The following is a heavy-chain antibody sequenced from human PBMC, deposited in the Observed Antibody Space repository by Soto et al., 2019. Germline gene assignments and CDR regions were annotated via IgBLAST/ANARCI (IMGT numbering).Heavy chain of an antibody. J-gene: IGHJ4*02. CDR2: ISSSSSYI. D-gene: IGHD2-2*01. CDR3: ARAHSRYCSSTSCYWWGLFDY. CDR1: GFTFRSYS. V-gene: IGHV3-21*01. Sequence: GGALRLSCAASGFTFRSYSMNWVRQAPGKGLEWVPSISSSSSYIYYADSVKGRFTISRDNAKNSLYLQMNSLRAEDTAVYYCARAHSRYCSSTSCYWWGLFDYWGQGTLVTVSS.